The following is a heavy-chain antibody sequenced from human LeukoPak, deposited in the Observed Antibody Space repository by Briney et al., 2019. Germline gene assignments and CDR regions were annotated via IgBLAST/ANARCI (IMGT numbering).Heavy chain of an antibody. V-gene: IGHV1-2*02. D-gene: IGHD2-2*01. CDR2: INPNNGGT. J-gene: IGHJ3*02. Sequence: ASVKVSCKASGYTFTSYDINWVRQATGQGLEWMGWINPNNGGTNYAQKFQGRVTMTRDTSISTAYMELRRLRSDDTAVYYCARDPRYCSSTSCPRNAFDIWGQGTMVTVSS. CDR1: GYTFTSYD. CDR3: ARDPRYCSSTSCPRNAFDI.